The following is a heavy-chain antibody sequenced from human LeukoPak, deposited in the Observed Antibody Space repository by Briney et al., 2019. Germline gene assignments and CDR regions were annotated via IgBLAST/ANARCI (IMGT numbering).Heavy chain of an antibody. D-gene: IGHD2-2*01. CDR2: INHSGSN. CDR3: ARGLSSRDIVVVPAANKRARCSYYFDY. CDR1: GGSFSGYY. V-gene: IGHV4-34*01. J-gene: IGHJ4*02. Sequence: PSETLSLTCAVYGGSFSGYYWSWVRQPPEKGLEWIGEINHSGSNKYNPSLKSRVSISVDTSKNQFSLKLSSVTAADTAVYYCARGLSSRDIVVVPAANKRARCSYYFDYWGQGTLVTVSS.